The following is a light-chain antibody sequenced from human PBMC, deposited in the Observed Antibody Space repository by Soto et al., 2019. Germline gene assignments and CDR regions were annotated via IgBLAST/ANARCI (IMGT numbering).Light chain of an antibody. Sequence: EIVMTQSPATLSVSPGERATLSCRASQSVSSNLAWYQQNPGQAPRLLIYGASTRATGIPARFSGSGSGTEFTLTISSLQSEDFVVYFCQQYNNWPPTWTFGQGTKVDI. CDR2: GAS. CDR1: QSVSSN. J-gene: IGKJ1*01. CDR3: QQYNNWPPTWT. V-gene: IGKV3-15*01.